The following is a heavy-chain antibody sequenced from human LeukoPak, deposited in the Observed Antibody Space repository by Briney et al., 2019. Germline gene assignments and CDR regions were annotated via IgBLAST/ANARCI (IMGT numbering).Heavy chain of an antibody. CDR2: IHYSGTT. D-gene: IGHD6-6*01. Sequence: SETLSLTCTVSGGSISAYYWRWIRQPPGKGLEWIGYIHYSGTTNYYPSLKSRVTIALDTSKNQFSLKLNSVTAADTAVYYCARFGTSSSRFFDQWGQGTLVTVSS. CDR1: GGSISAYY. CDR3: ARFGTSSSRFFDQ. V-gene: IGHV4-59*01. J-gene: IGHJ4*02.